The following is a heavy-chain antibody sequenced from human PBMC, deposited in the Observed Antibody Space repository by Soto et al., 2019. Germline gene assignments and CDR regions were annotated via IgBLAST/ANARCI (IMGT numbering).Heavy chain of an antibody. CDR2: IYSDGST. CDR3: ARVNPFPAHTGYDLTPTFCDX. CDR1: GLTVSGSY. Sequence: PGGSLRLSCAASGLTVSGSYMTWVRQAPGMGLKWVSFIYSDGSTYYAGSVKGRFSISREIAKNMLYLQMKSLRAEDTAVYYCARVNPFPAHTGYDLTPTFCDXWGQGALVTVSX. D-gene: IGHD5-12*01. V-gene: IGHV3-53*01. J-gene: IGHJ5*02.